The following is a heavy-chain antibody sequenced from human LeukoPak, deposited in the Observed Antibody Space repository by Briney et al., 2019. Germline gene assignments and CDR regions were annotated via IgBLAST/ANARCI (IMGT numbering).Heavy chain of an antibody. CDR1: GFALSSHW. V-gene: IGHV3-7*03. CDR3: ARNNGMDV. J-gene: IGHJ6*02. Sequence: GGSLRLSCAAFGFALSSHWMTWVRQVPGRGPEWVANVNRDGSETYYLDSVKGRFTISKDNAKNSLYLQMNSLRAEDTALYHCARNNGMDVWGQGTTVIVSS. CDR2: VNRDGSET.